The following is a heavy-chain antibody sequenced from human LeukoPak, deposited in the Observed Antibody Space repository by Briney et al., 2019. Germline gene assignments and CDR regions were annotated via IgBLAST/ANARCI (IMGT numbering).Heavy chain of an antibody. CDR3: ARTTEDCSSTSCYQYWFDP. V-gene: IGHV4-59*01. Sequence: SETLSLTCTVSGGSISNYYWSWIPQPPGKGLEWIGYIHYSGSPNYNPSLKSRVSISVDTSKNQFSLKLNSVTAADTAVYYCARTTEDCSSTSCYQYWFDPWGQGTLVTVSS. CDR2: IHYSGSP. J-gene: IGHJ5*02. D-gene: IGHD2-2*01. CDR1: GGSISNYY.